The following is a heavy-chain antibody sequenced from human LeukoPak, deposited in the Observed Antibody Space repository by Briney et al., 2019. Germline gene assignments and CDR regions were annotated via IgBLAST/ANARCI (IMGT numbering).Heavy chain of an antibody. Sequence: SETLSLTCTVSGGSISSYYWSWIRQPPGKGLEWIGYIYYSGSTYYNPSLKSRVTISVDTSKNQFSLKLSSVTAADTAVYYCARLHTYYYDTSGYYSRYFDLWGRGTLVTVSS. D-gene: IGHD3-22*01. CDR1: GGSISSYY. CDR2: IYYSGST. J-gene: IGHJ2*01. V-gene: IGHV4-59*12. CDR3: ARLHTYYYDTSGYYSRYFDL.